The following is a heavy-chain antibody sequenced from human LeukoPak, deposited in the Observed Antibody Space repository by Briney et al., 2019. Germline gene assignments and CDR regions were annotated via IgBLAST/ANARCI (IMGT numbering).Heavy chain of an antibody. V-gene: IGHV5-51*01. D-gene: IGHD3-22*01. J-gene: IGHJ4*02. CDR3: ARQVGDYYDSSGYSLG. CDR1: GYSFTNYW. Sequence: GESLKISCKGSGYSFTNYWIDWVRQMPGKGLEWMGIIYPGDSDTRYSPSFQGQVTISADKSISTAYLQWSSLKASDTAMYYCARQVGDYYDSSGYSLGWGQGTLVTVSS. CDR2: IYPGDSDT.